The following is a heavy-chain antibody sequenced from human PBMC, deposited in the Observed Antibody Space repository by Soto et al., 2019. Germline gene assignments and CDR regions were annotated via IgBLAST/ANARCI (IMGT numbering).Heavy chain of an antibody. CDR2: ISGSGGST. J-gene: IGHJ6*02. CDR3: AKFLVAEYYYYGMDV. CDR1: GFTFSSYA. Sequence: GGSLRLSCAASGFTFSSYAMSWVRQAPGKGLEWVSAISGSGGSTYYADSVKGRFTISRDNSKNTLYLQMNSLRAEDTAVYYCAKFLVAEYYYYGMDVWGQGTTVTVSS. V-gene: IGHV3-23*01.